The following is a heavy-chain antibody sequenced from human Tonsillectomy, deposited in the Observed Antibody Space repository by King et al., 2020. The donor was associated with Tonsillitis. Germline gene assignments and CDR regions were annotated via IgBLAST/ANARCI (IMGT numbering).Heavy chain of an antibody. Sequence: VQLVEAGGGLVKPGGSLRLSCAASGFTFSDFYMSWIRQAPGKGRGLLSYISICSSFTKYADSVKGRFTISRDNAKNSLYLQMNSLRAEDTAVYYCARDGQWLRYWGQGALVTVSS. CDR3: ARDGQWLRY. CDR2: ISICSSFT. J-gene: IGHJ4*02. V-gene: IGHV3-11*06. CDR1: GFTFSDFY. D-gene: IGHD6-19*01.